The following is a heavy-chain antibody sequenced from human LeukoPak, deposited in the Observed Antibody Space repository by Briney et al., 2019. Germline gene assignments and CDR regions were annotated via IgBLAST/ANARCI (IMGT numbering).Heavy chain of an antibody. CDR3: ARAQAGYYYMDV. CDR1: GFPFSSYG. V-gene: IGHV3-30*03. J-gene: IGHJ6*03. CDR2: ISYDGSNK. D-gene: IGHD3-10*01. Sequence: GGSLRLSCAASGFPFSSYGMHWVRQAPGTGLERVAIISYDGSNKYYADSVKGRFTISRDNSKNTLYLQMNSLRAEDTAVYYCARAQAGYYYMDVWGKGTTVTVSS.